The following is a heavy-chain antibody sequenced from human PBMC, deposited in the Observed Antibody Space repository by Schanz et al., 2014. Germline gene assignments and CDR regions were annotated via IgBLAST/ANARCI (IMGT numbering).Heavy chain of an antibody. J-gene: IGHJ4*02. V-gene: IGHV3-9*01. CDR1: GFTFDDYA. Sequence: EVQLVESGGGLVQPGRSLRLSCAASGFTFDDYAMHWVRHGPGKGLEWVSGISWNRGTIGYADSVKGRFTISRDNSKNTLYLQMNSLRGDDTAIYYCVKGGTNTLDSWGQGTLVTVSS. CDR3: VKGGTNTLDS. CDR2: ISWNRGTI.